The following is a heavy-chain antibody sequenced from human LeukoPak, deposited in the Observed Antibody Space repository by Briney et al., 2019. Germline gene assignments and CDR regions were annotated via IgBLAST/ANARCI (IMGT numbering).Heavy chain of an antibody. CDR3: ARDDSRSGVAFDY. Sequence: GGSLRLSCTASGFTFSSYSLNWVRQAPGKGLEWVSSVSTGSNYIYYADSVKGRFTISRDNDKNSLYLQMNSLRVEDTAVYYCARDDSRSGVAFDYWGQGTLVTVSS. J-gene: IGHJ4*02. CDR2: VSTGSNYI. V-gene: IGHV3-21*01. CDR1: GFTFSSYS. D-gene: IGHD6-19*01.